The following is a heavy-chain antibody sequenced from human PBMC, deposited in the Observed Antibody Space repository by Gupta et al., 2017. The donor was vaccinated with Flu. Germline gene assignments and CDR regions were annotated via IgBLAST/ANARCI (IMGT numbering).Heavy chain of an antibody. J-gene: IGHJ6*02. CDR3: AKSTYNSVAWDGMDV. CDR1: GFIFSSYA. V-gene: IGHV3-23*01. CDR2: ISGGEGGT. Sequence: EVQLLESGGGLVQPGGSLRLSCAASGFIFSSYAMSWVRQAPGKGLEWVSTISGGEGGTYYADSVKGRFTISRDNSKNTLSLQLNSLRAEDTAVYHCAKSTYNSVAWDGMDVWGPGTTVTVSS. D-gene: IGHD6-25*01.